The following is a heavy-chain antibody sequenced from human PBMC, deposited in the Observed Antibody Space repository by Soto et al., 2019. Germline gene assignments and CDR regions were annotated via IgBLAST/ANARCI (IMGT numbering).Heavy chain of an antibody. V-gene: IGHV3-23*01. CDR1: GFTLSNYA. D-gene: IGHD1-1*01. CDR2: ISGSGDST. Sequence: XGSLRLSCGVSGFTLSNYAMTWVRHSPGKGLEWVSTISGSGDSTHYADSVKGRFTISRDNSKNTLYLQMNSLRADDSAEYYCAKNDDDIYGTLYCFDTWGRGTLVTVSS. CDR3: AKNDDDIYGTLYCFDT. J-gene: IGHJ4*02.